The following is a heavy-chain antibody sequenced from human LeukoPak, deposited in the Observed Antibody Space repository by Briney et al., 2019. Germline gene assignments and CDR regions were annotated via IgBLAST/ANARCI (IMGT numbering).Heavy chain of an antibody. V-gene: IGHV4-4*07. CDR2: IYTSGST. Sequence: NASETLSLTCTVSGGSISSYYWSWIRQPAGKGLEWIGRIYTSGSTNYNPSLKSRVTMSVDTSKNQFSLKLSSVTAADTAVYYCATQILLCHYYWGQGTLVTVSS. CDR1: GGSISSYY. CDR3: ATQILLCHYY. J-gene: IGHJ4*02. D-gene: IGHD2/OR15-2a*01.